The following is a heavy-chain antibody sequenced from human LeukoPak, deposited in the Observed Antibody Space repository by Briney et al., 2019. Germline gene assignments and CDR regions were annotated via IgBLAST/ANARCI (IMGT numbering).Heavy chain of an antibody. CDR2: ISAYNGNT. CDR1: GYTFTSYG. V-gene: IGHV1-18*01. D-gene: IGHD6-6*01. CDR3: ARVYSSSSGYYYYYMDV. J-gene: IGHJ6*03. Sequence: ASVEVSCKASGYTFTSYGISWVRQAPGQGLEWMGWISAYNGNTNYAQKLQGRVTMTTDTSTSTAYMELRSLRSDDTAVYYCARVYSSSSGYYYYYMDVWGKGTTVTVSS.